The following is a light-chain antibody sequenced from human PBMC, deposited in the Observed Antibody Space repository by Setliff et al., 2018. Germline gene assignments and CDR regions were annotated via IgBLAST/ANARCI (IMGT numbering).Light chain of an antibody. CDR2: DVT. CDR3: SSYTVGSTLSV. V-gene: IGLV2-14*03. CDR1: SSDVGGYDY. Sequence: QSVLAQPASVSGSPGQSITFSCTGSSSDVGGYDYVSWYQQHPGKAPKLLIHDVTNRPSGVSNRFSGSKSGNTASLTISGLQAEDEAEYFCSSYTVGSTLSVFGTGTKVTV. J-gene: IGLJ1*01.